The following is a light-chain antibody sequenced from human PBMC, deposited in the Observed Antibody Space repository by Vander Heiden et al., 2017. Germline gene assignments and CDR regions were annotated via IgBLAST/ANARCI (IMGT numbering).Light chain of an antibody. J-gene: IGLJ3*02. Sequence: QSVLTQPPSVSAAPGQKVTISCSGSSSNIGSNYVSWYQRLPGTAPKLLIYENNKRPSGMPDRFSASKCGTSAALGITGLQTGDEAAYYCDTWDNSRSAGVFGGGTKLTVL. CDR1: SSNIGSNY. V-gene: IGLV1-51*02. CDR3: DTWDNSRSAGV. CDR2: ENN.